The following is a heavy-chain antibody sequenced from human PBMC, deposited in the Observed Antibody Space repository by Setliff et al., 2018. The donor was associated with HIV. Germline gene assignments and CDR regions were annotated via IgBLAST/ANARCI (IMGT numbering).Heavy chain of an antibody. CDR3: ARRGYGGYYFMDA. D-gene: IGHD6-13*01. CDR2: IFPGDSDT. J-gene: IGHJ6*03. CDR1: GYIFNTSW. V-gene: IGHV5-51*01. Sequence: GESLKISCKASGYIFNTSWIGWVRQMPGKGLEWMGSIFPGDSDTRYGPSFQGQVTISADTSISTAYLQWSSLRASDTAMYYCARRGYGGYYFMDARGKGTTVTVSS.